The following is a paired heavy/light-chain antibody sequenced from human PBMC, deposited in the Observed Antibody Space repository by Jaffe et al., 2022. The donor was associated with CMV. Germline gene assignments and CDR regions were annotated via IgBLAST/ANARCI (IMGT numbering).Heavy chain of an antibody. Sequence: EVQLVESGGGLVKPGGSLRLSCAASGFAFTNAWMSWVRQAPGKGLEWVGRIKSKTDGGTTDYAAPVKGRFTISRDDSKNTLYLQMNSLKTEDTAVYCCILEGYIRGWFFDYWGQGTLVTVSS. V-gene: IGHV3-15*01. CDR3: ILEGYIRGWFFDY. CDR2: IKSKTDGGTT. CDR1: GFAFTNAW. J-gene: IGHJ4*02. D-gene: IGHD6-19*01.
Light chain of an antibody. CDR3: QQSYSIPYT. CDR2: TAS. J-gene: IGKJ2*01. Sequence: DIQMTQSPSSLSASVGDRVTITCRASQSISSYLNWYQQKPGKAPKLLIYTASSLQSEVPSRFSGSGSGTDFTLTISSLQPEDFATYHCQQSYSIPYTFGQGTKLEI. CDR1: QSISSY. V-gene: IGKV1-39*01.